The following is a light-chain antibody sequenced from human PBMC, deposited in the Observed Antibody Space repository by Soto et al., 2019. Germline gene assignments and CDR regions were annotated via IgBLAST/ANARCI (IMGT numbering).Light chain of an antibody. CDR2: DAS. CDR1: QDISNY. Sequence: DIQMTQSPSSLSASVGDRVTITCQASQDISNYLNWYQQKPGKAPKLLIYDASNLETGVPSRFSGSGSGTDFTFTISSLQAEDIATYYCQQYDNLPPRLTFGGGNKVEIK. CDR3: QQYDNLPPRLT. V-gene: IGKV1-33*01. J-gene: IGKJ4*01.